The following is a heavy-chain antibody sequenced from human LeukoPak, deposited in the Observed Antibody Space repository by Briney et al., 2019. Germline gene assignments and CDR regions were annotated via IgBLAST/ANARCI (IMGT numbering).Heavy chain of an antibody. J-gene: IGHJ4*02. CDR1: KFTFRNYG. CDR2: ITASGGRE. V-gene: IGHV3-23*01. Sequence: GGTLRLSCTASKFTFRNYGMSWVRQAPGKGLEGFSGITASGGREHYADSVQGRFTISRGNSKNTLYLQMNSLRAEDTAVYYCAKFQQAYGVFDGFDSWGQGALVTVAS. D-gene: IGHD5/OR15-5a*01. CDR3: AKFQQAYGVFDGFDS.